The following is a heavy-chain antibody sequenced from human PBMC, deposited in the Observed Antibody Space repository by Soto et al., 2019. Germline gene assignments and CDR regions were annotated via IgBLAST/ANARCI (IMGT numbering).Heavy chain of an antibody. D-gene: IGHD3-22*01. CDR1: GFTFSSYG. V-gene: IGHV3-33*01. CDR2: IWYDGSNK. CDR3: AREAGYYDSTFDYYGMDV. Sequence: GSLRLSCAASGFTFSSYGMHWVRQAPGKGLEWVAVIWYDGSNKYYADSVKGRFTISRDNSKNTLYLQMNSLRAEDTAVYYCAREAGYYDSTFDYYGMDVWGQGTTVTVSS. J-gene: IGHJ6*02.